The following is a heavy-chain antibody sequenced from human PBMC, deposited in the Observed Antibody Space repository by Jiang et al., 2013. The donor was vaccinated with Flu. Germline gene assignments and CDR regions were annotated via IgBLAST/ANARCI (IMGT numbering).Heavy chain of an antibody. CDR3: ARGLDLWNSGWPDYFQH. V-gene: IGHV1-3*01. D-gene: IGHD6-19*01. Sequence: GAEVKKPGASVKVSCKASGYSFTGYTMHWVRQAPGQRLEWMGWINAGNGDTKYSQKFQVRVTITRDTPASTAYMELSSLRSEDTAVYYCARGLDLWNSGWPDYFQHWGQGTLVTVSS. J-gene: IGHJ1*01. CDR1: GYSFTGYT. CDR2: INAGNGDT.